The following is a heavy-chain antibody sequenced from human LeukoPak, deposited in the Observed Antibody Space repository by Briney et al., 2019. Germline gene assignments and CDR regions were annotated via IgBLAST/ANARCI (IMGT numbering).Heavy chain of an antibody. CDR3: ASVRYFDWLLRDYYYMDV. CDR1: GGTFSSYA. D-gene: IGHD3-9*01. Sequence: ASVKVSCKASGGTFSSYAISWVRQAPGQGLEWMGGIIPIFGTANYAQKFQGRVTITTDESTSTAYMELSSLRSEDTAVYYCASVRYFDWLLRDYYYMDVWGKGTTVTVSS. CDR2: IIPIFGTA. V-gene: IGHV1-69*05. J-gene: IGHJ6*03.